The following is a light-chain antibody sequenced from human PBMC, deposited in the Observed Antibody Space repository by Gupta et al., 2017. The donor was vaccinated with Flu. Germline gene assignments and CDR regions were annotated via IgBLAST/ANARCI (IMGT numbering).Light chain of an antibody. Sequence: DLPIPPSPSSLSASVGDRVTITCRASQSISSYLNWYQQKPGKAPKLLIYAASSLQSGVPSRFIGSGSGTECTRIISSLQPEDVATDYWQQSYSTTRRTFGQGTRLEIK. CDR1: QSISSY. V-gene: IGKV1-39*01. CDR3: QQSYSTTRRT. J-gene: IGKJ5*01. CDR2: AAS.